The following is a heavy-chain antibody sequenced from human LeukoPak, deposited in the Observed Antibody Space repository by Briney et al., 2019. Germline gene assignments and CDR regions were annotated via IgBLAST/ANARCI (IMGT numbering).Heavy chain of an antibody. CDR2: ISPYSGDT. V-gene: IGHV1-18*01. D-gene: IGHD1-26*01. CDR1: GYTFPNFG. CDR3: ARGNVGATRGLDY. J-gene: IGHJ4*02. Sequence: ASVKVSCKASGYTFPNFGISWVRQAPGQGLEWMGWISPYSGDTNYAQSLQGRVTMTTDTSTTTAYMELTSLRSDDTAVYYCARGNVGATRGLDYWGQGTLVTVSS.